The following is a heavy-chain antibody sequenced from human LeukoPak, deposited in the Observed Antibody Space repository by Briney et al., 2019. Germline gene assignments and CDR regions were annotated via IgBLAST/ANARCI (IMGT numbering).Heavy chain of an antibody. CDR1: GLTCSSDW. V-gene: IGHV3-7*04. CDR3: ARRFMVSTTKTLHI. D-gene: IGHD5/OR15-5a*01. J-gene: IGHJ3*02. CDR2: INQDGSEK. Sequence: GRSLRLSCAASGLTCSSDWMTWVRQDPGNGLEWVAYINQDGSEKYYVDSVQVGFTVSRDNAKNSLFLQLNSLRAEDTAEYFCARRFMVSTTKTLHIWGQGTMVTVSS.